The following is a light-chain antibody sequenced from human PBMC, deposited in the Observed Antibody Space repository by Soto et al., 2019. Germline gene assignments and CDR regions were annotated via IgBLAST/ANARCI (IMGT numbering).Light chain of an antibody. CDR3: TSYTSRSTLEV. Sequence: QSALTQPASVSGSPGQSITISCTGTSSDVGGYNYVSWYQQHPGKAPKLIIYEVSNRPTGVSNRFSGSKSGHTASLTISGLQSEDAADYSCTSYTSRSTLEVFGTGPKVTVL. CDR2: EVS. J-gene: IGLJ1*01. V-gene: IGLV2-14*01. CDR1: SSDVGGYNY.